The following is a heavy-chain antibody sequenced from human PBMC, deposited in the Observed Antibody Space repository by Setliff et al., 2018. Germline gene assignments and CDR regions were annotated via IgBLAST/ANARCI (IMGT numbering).Heavy chain of an antibody. Sequence: TSETLSLTCTVSGDSISGDYWSWIRQPPGKGLEWIGFIHYSGSTNYNPSLKSRVTISVDTSKNQMSLRMTSVTAADTAVYYCARGRYFESSSYYFPFDYWGLGTLVTVSS. CDR1: GDSISGDY. CDR2: IHYSGST. V-gene: IGHV4-59*12. J-gene: IGHJ4*02. D-gene: IGHD3-22*01. CDR3: ARGRYFESSSYYFPFDY.